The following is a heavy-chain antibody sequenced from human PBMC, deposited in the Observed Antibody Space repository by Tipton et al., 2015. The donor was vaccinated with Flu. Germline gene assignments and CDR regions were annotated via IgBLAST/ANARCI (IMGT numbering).Heavy chain of an antibody. J-gene: IGHJ4*02. CDR3: AGPLWGYFDN. D-gene: IGHD3-10*01. V-gene: IGHV3-7*01. Sequence: SLRLSCAASGFIFSSYWMSWVRQAPGKGLEWVASINKDGSETYYVDSVKGRFTISRDNAKNSLFLQMNSLRAEDTAVYYRAGPLWGYFDNWGQGTLVTVSS. CDR1: GFIFSSYW. CDR2: INKDGSET.